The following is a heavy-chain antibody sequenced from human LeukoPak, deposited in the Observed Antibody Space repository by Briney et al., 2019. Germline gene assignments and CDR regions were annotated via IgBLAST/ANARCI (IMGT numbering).Heavy chain of an antibody. CDR1: GYTFTSYA. J-gene: IGHJ5*02. CDR3: ARDHLVLLWFGELAPYNWFDP. Sequence: ASVKVSCKASGYTFTSYAMHWVRQAPGQRLEWMGWINAGNGNTKYSQEFQGRVTITRDTSASTAYMELSSLRAEDTAVYYCARDHLVLLWFGELAPYNWFDPWGQGTLVTVSS. D-gene: IGHD3-10*01. V-gene: IGHV1-3*03. CDR2: INAGNGNT.